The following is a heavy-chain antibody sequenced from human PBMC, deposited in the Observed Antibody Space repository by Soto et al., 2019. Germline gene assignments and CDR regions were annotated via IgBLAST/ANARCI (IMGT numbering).Heavy chain of an antibody. V-gene: IGHV4-39*07. J-gene: IGHJ4*02. CDR1: GGSISTSAYY. CDR2: MHYSGTT. D-gene: IGHD3-22*01. Sequence: PSETLSLTCTVSGGSISTSAYYWAWIRQPPGKGLEWIGNMHYSGTTNYNPSLRSRVTISIDTSKNQFSLRLSSVTAADTAFYYCARMYYHEGEGYFDYWGQRTLVTVSS. CDR3: ARMYYHEGEGYFDY.